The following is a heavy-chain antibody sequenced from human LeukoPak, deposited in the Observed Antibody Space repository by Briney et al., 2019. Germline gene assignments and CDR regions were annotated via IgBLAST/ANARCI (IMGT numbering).Heavy chain of an antibody. Sequence: SETLSLTCTDSGDSMSTYYWSWLRQPPGKGLEWIGHIYNYNPSLNSRVIISVDTSKNQFSLKLSTVTAADTAVYYCARAVVLVGSGWYFDYWGQGTLVTVSS. CDR2: IY. CDR3: ARAVVLVGSGWYFDY. CDR1: GDSMSTYY. V-gene: IGHV4-59*01. D-gene: IGHD6-19*01. J-gene: IGHJ4*02.